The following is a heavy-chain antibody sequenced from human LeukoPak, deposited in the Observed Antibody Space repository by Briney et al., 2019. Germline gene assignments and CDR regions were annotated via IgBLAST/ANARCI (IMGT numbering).Heavy chain of an antibody. CDR3: ATTAPGDYSNYLAAYYYYYMDV. Sequence: SETLSLTCTVSGGSISSGGYYWSWIRQHPGKGLEWIGYIYYSGSTYYNPSLKSRVTISVDTSKNQFSLKLSSVTAADTAVYYCATTAPGDYSNYLAAYYYYYMDVWGKGTTVTVSS. CDR2: IYYSGST. CDR1: GGSISSGGYY. J-gene: IGHJ6*03. D-gene: IGHD4-11*01. V-gene: IGHV4-31*03.